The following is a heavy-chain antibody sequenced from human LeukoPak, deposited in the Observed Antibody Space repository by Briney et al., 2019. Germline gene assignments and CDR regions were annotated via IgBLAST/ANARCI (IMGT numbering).Heavy chain of an antibody. CDR3: ARSGCSAGSCYSQTVKFDS. CDR1: GYTFTNYG. D-gene: IGHD2-15*01. V-gene: IGHV1-18*01. Sequence: ASVKVSCKASGYTFTNYGISWVRQAPGQGLEWMAWISPYNGDTDYVQNFQGRVTVTADTSTSTAYMELRSLISDDTAVYYCARSGCSAGSCYSQTVKFDSWGQGTLVTVSS. CDR2: ISPYNGDT. J-gene: IGHJ4*02.